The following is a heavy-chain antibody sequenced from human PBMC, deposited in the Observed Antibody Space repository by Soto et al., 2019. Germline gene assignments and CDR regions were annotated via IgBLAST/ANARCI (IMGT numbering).Heavy chain of an antibody. CDR1: GFTFSNAW. Sequence: LRLSCAASGFTFSNAWMSWVRQAPGKGLEWVGRIKSKTDGGTTDYAAPVKGRFTISRDDSKNTLYLQMNSLKTEDTAVYYCTTDPHPQYIRVGARTAYWGQGTLVTVSS. CDR2: IKSKTDGGTT. V-gene: IGHV3-15*01. D-gene: IGHD1-26*01. CDR3: TTDPHPQYIRVGARTAY. J-gene: IGHJ4*02.